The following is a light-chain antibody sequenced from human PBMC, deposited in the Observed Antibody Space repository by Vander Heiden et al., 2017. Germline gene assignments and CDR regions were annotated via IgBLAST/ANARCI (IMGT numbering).Light chain of an antibody. CDR2: DVS. CDR1: SSDVGEYNY. J-gene: IGLJ3*02. V-gene: IGLV2-11*02. CDR3: CSYAGTYTVWV. Sequence: QSDLTQPSTVSGSPVRSVTISCTGTSSDVGEYNYVSWYQQHPGKAPKLMIYDVSKRPSGVPDRFSGSKSGNTASLTISGLQAEDEADYYCCSYAGTYTVWVFGGGTKLTVL.